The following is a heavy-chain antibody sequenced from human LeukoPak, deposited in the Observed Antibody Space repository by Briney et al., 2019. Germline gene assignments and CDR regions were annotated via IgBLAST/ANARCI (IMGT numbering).Heavy chain of an antibody. V-gene: IGHV4-59*11. CDR1: GGPINNQY. CDR3: ARDQVGYGLDY. Sequence: SETLSLTCIVSGGPINNQYWSWIRQPPGQGLDWIGYIFDTGNTNYNPSLKSRVAISLDTSKNQFSLKLSSVTAADTAVYYCARDQVGYGLDYWGQGTLVTVSS. J-gene: IGHJ4*02. D-gene: IGHD5-18*01. CDR2: IFDTGNT.